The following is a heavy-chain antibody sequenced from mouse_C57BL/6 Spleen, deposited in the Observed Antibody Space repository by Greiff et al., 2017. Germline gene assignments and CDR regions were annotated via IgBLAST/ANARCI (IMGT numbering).Heavy chain of an antibody. CDR3: ARVYDGYPYAMDY. Sequence: QVQLQQPGAELVRPGSSVKLSCKASGYTFTSYWMHWVKQRPIQGLEWIGNIDPSDSDTHYNQTFKDKATLTVDKSSSTAYMQLSSLTSEDSAVYYCARVYDGYPYAMDYWGQGTSVTVSA. V-gene: IGHV1-52*01. CDR1: GYTFTSYW. D-gene: IGHD2-3*01. CDR2: IDPSDSDT. J-gene: IGHJ4*01.